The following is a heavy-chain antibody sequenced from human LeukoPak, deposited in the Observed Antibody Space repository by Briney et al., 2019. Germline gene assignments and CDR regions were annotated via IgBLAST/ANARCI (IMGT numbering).Heavy chain of an antibody. Sequence: KPGESLKISCKGSGYSFTSYWIGWVRQMPGKGLEWMGIIYPGDSDTRYSPSFQGQVTISADKSINTAYLQWSSLKASDTARYYCARRAGLIGLEYYVMDVWGQGTTVTVSS. CDR1: GYSFTSYW. J-gene: IGHJ6*02. V-gene: IGHV5-51*01. CDR2: IYPGDSDT. D-gene: IGHD3-10*01. CDR3: ARRAGLIGLEYYVMDV.